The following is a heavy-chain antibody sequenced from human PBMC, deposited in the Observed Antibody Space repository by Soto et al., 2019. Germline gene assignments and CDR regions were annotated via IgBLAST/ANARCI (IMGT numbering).Heavy chain of an antibody. Sequence: GGSLRLSCISSGFTFRTYTMNWVRRAPGKGLEWVSGIRGFSPYTFYAESVKGRFTISRDNAKNSLYLQINSLRAEDTAVYYCARDRGYDAHDYYYNAMDVWGQGTTVTVSS. J-gene: IGHJ6*02. D-gene: IGHD2-15*01. CDR1: GFTFRTYT. CDR3: ARDRGYDAHDYYYNAMDV. CDR2: IRGFSPYT. V-gene: IGHV3-21*01.